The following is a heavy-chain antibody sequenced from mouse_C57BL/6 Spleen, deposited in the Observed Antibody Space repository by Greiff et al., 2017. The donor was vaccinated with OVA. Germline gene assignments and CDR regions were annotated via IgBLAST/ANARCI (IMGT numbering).Heavy chain of an antibody. Sequence: QVHVKQPGAELVKPGASVKLSCKASGYTFTSYWMHWVKQRPGQGLEWIGMIHPNSGSTNYNEKFKSKATLTVDKSSSTAYMQLSSLTSEDSAVYYCARGNTPHYYAMDYWGQGTSVTVSS. CDR3: ARGNTPHYYAMDY. J-gene: IGHJ4*01. CDR2: IHPNSGST. CDR1: GYTFTSYW. V-gene: IGHV1-64*01.